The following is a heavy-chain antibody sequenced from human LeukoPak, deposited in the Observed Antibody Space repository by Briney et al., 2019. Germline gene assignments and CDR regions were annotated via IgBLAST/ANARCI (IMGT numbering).Heavy chain of an antibody. CDR1: GFTFSSYA. CDR2: ISSNGGST. V-gene: IGHV3-64D*06. Sequence: GGSLGLSCSAAGFTFSSYAMHWVRQAPGKGLEYVSAISSNGGSTYYADSVKGRFTISRDNSKNTLYLQMSSLRAEDTAVYYCVKDWDYYGSGSYYNWGQGTLVTVSS. J-gene: IGHJ4*02. D-gene: IGHD3-10*01. CDR3: VKDWDYYGSGSYYN.